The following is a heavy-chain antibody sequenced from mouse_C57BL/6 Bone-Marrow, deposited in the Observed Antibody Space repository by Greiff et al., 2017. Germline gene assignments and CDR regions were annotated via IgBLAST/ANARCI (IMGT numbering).Heavy chain of an antibody. CDR3: AAFITTVVAPYYAMDY. CDR2: IYPGDGDT. J-gene: IGHJ4*01. V-gene: IGHV1-80*01. Sequence: QVQLQQSGAELVKPGASVKISCKASGYAFSSYWMNWVKQRPGKGLEWIGQIYPGDGDTNYNGKFKGKATLTADKSSSTAYMQLSSLTSEDSAVDFCAAFITTVVAPYYAMDYWGQGTSVTVSS. CDR1: GYAFSSYW. D-gene: IGHD1-1*01.